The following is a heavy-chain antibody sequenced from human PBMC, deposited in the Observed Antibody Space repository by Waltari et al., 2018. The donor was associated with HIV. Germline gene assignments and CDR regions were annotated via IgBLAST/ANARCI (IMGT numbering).Heavy chain of an antibody. D-gene: IGHD6-6*01. V-gene: IGHV3-48*04. CDR2: ISSSSTTI. Sequence: EVQLVESGGGLVQPGGSLRLSCAASGSPFSSYVMKWVRQAPGKGLEWVSYISSSSTTINYADSVKGRFTISRDNAKNLLYLQMSSLRAEDTAVYFCARERFGSSYFGYWGQGTLVTVSS. CDR1: GSPFSSYV. J-gene: IGHJ4*02. CDR3: ARERFGSSYFGY.